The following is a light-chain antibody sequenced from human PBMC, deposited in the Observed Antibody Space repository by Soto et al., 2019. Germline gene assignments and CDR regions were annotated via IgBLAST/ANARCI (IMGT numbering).Light chain of an antibody. CDR1: NIGSKS. V-gene: IGLV3-21*02. J-gene: IGLJ7*01. Sequence: SYELTQPPSVSVAPGQTARITCGGDNIGSKSVHWYQQKPGQAPVLVVYDESDRPSGIPERFSGSNSGNTATLTISGVEAGDEADYFCQVWDSSSDLHAVFGGGTQLTVL. CDR2: DES. CDR3: QVWDSSSDLHAV.